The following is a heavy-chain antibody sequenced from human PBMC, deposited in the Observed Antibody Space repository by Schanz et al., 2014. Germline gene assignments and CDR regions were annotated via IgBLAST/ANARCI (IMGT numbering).Heavy chain of an antibody. CDR3: ARDTTWRLDL. Sequence: QVQLQQWGAGLLKPSETLSLTCAVYGGSFSGYYWSWIRQPPGKGLEWIGEIYHSGNTNYNASLKSRVTISLDTPKNQFSLTLTSLTAADTAVYYCARDTTWRLDLWGRGTLVTVSS. J-gene: IGHJ2*01. CDR1: GGSFSGYY. D-gene: IGHD1-1*01. V-gene: IGHV4-34*01. CDR2: IYHSGNT.